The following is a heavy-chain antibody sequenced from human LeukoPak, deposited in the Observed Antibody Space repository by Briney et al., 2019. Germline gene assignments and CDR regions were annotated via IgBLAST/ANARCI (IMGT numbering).Heavy chain of an antibody. CDR2: INPKSDGT. CDR3: ARDPPGTTAFDL. V-gene: IGHV1-2*02. CDR1: GYIFTDYY. J-gene: IGHJ3*01. Sequence: ASVKVSCKASGYIFTDYYMHWVRQAPGQGLEWMGWINPKSDGTKYAQNFQGRVTMTWDTSISTAYMEVSRLTSDDTAMFYCARDPPGTTAFDLWGQGTTATVSS. D-gene: IGHD1-1*01.